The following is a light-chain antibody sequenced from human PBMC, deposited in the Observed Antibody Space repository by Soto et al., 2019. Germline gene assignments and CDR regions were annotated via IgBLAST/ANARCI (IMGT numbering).Light chain of an antibody. CDR3: QKYDDVPWT. CDR1: QGISNY. CDR2: AAF. J-gene: IGKJ1*01. V-gene: IGKV1-27*01. Sequence: DIQMTQSPSSLSASVGDRVTITCRASQGISNYLAWYQQKPGKVPKLLIYAAFTLQSGAPSRFSGSGFGTAFTLTISSLQPEDVATYYCQKYDDVPWTFGQGTKVEIK.